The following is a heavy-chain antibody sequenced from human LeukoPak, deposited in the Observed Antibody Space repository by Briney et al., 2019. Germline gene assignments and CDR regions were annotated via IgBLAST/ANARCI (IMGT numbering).Heavy chain of an antibody. D-gene: IGHD6-19*01. CDR3: ARLLSSGWYGDDAFDI. CDR2: IYPGDSDT. V-gene: IGHV5-51*01. CDR1: RYSFTSYW. J-gene: IGHJ3*02. Sequence: GESLKISCKGSRYSFTSYWIGWVRQMPGKGLEWMGIIYPGDSDTRYSPSFQGQVTISADKSISTAYLQWSSLKASDTAMYYCARLLSSGWYGDDAFDIWGQGTMVTVSS.